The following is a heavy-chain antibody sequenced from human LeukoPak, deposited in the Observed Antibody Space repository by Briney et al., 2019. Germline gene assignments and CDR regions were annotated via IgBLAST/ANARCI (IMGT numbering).Heavy chain of an antibody. CDR1: GXSISSYY. CDR2: IYTSGST. J-gene: IGHJ4*02. CDR3: ARGYYGSGSYYGYFDY. V-gene: IGHV4-4*07. Sequence: TXXGXSISSYYWSWIRQPAGKGLEWIGRIYTSGSTNYNPSLKSRVTMSVDTSKNQFSLKLSSVTAADTAVYYCARGYYGSGSYYGYFDYWGQGTLVTVSS. D-gene: IGHD3-10*01.